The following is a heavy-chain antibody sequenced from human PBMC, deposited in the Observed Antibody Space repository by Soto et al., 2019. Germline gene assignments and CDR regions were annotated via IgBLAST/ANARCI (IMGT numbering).Heavy chain of an antibody. CDR3: ARTYCSSASCYGLYYFGMDV. V-gene: IGHV4-61*01. D-gene: IGHD2-2*01. J-gene: IGHJ6*02. Sequence: ETLSLTCTVSSGSVSSHSYYWSWIRQPPGKGLEWIGYIYYSGSTYYNPSLKSQVTISVDTSKNQFSLKLRSVTAADTAVYYCARTYCSSASCYGLYYFGMDVWGQGTTVTVSS. CDR2: IYYSGST. CDR1: SGSVSSHSYY.